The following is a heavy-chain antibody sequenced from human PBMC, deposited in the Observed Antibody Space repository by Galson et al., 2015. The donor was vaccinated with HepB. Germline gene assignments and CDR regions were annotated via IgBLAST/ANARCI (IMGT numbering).Heavy chain of an antibody. CDR1: GFTFSSLG. J-gene: IGHJ4*02. CDR2: IGVNAGST. D-gene: IGHD1-1*01. Sequence: SLRLSCAASGFTFSSLGMTWVRQAPGKGLECVSAIGVNAGSTDYADSVKGRFTISRDNSKNRLYLQMNNLRAEDTAVYYCAKGTTNIDYWGQGTLVTVSS. CDR3: AKGTTNIDY. V-gene: IGHV3-23*01.